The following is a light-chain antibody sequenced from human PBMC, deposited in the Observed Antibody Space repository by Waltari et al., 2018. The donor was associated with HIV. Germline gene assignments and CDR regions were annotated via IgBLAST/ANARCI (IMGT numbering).Light chain of an antibody. CDR1: NIGSKS. CDR2: DDS. V-gene: IGLV3-21*04. CDR3: HVWDSRSVT. J-gene: IGLJ2*01. Sequence: SYVLTQPPSVSVAPGKTARITCGGNNIGSKSVHGYQQRPGQAPVLVIYDDSDRPSGIPGRFSGSNYGSTATLTISRVEAGDEADYYCHVWDSRSVTFGGGTKLTVV.